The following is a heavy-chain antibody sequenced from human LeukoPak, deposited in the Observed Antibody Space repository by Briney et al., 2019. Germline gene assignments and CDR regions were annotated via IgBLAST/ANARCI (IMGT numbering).Heavy chain of an antibody. CDR3: ARARWFGELLYRPYYYYYGMDV. J-gene: IGHJ6*02. CDR2: IYYSGST. CDR1: GGAISGYY. Sequence: SETLSLTCTVSGGAISGYYWSWIRQPPGKGLEWIGYIYYSGSTNYNPSLKSRVTISVDTSKNQFSLKLSSVTAADTAVYYCARARWFGELLYRPYYYYYGMDVWGQGTTVTVSS. V-gene: IGHV4-59*01. D-gene: IGHD3-10*01.